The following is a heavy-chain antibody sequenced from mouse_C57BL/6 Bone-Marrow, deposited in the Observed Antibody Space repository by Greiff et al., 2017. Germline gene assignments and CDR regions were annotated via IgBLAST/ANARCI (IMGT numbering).Heavy chain of an antibody. J-gene: IGHJ2*01. CDR3: AREGDYYFDY. CDR2: INPGSGGT. Sequence: VQLQQSGAELVRPGTSVKVSCKASGYAFTNYLIEWVKQRPGQGLEWIGVINPGSGGTNYNEKFKGKATLTADKSSSTAYMQLSSLTSEDSAVYFCAREGDYYFDYWGQGTTLTVSS. CDR1: GYAFTNYL. V-gene: IGHV1-54*01.